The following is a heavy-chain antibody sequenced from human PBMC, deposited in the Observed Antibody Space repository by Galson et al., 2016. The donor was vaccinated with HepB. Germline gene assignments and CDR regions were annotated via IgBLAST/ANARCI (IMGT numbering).Heavy chain of an antibody. D-gene: IGHD3-16*01. V-gene: IGHV3-23*01. CDR1: GFSFSNSG. J-gene: IGHJ4*02. Sequence: SLRLSCAASGFSFSNSGMSWVRQAPGRGLEWVSGITRSGGATHYADFVKGRFTISRDNSKNTLYLYMNNLTAGDTAIYSCGKHGGFDYWGQGALVTVSS. CDR3: GKHGGFDY. CDR2: ITRSGGAT.